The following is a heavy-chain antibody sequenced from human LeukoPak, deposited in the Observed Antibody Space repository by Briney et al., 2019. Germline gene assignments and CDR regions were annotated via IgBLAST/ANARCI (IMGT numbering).Heavy chain of an antibody. CDR1: GYTFTSYG. J-gene: IGHJ4*02. D-gene: IGHD2-2*01. CDR2: ISAHNGNT. CDR3: ARAGGDVVVPAAMSPYY. Sequence: ASVKVSCKASGYTFTSYGISWVRQAPGQGLEWMGWISAHNGNTNYAQKLQGRVTMTTDTSTSTAYMELRSLRSDDTAVYYCARAGGDVVVPAAMSPYYWGQGTLVTVSS. V-gene: IGHV1-18*01.